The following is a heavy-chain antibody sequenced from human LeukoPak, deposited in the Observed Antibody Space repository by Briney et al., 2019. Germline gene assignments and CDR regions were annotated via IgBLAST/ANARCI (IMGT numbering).Heavy chain of an antibody. D-gene: IGHD6-6*01. V-gene: IGHV3-30*04. Sequence: PGRSLRLSCAASGVNVSSHAMHWVRQAPAKGLEWVAVISYDGRNKYYADSVKGRFTISRDNSKNTLYLQMNSLRVEDTAVYYCARGRPRHYFYYYYGMDVWGQGTTVTVSS. CDR3: ARGRPRHYFYYYYGMDV. CDR2: ISYDGRNK. CDR1: GVNVSSHA. J-gene: IGHJ6*02.